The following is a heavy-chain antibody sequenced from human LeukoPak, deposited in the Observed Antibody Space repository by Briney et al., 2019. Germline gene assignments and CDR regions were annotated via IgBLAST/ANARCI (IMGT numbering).Heavy chain of an antibody. CDR3: ARVAYGSGYYYVDY. CDR2: IYYSGST. J-gene: IGHJ4*02. D-gene: IGHD3-22*01. V-gene: IGHV4-59*08. CDR1: GGSISSYY. Sequence: SETLSLNCTVSGGSISSYYWSWIRQPPGKGLEWIGYIYYSGSTNYNPSLKSRVTISVDTSKNQFSLKLSSVTAADTAVYYCARVAYGSGYYYVDYWGQGTLVTVSS.